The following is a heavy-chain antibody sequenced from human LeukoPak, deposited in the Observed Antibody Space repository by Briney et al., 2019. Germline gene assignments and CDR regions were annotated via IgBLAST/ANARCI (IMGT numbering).Heavy chain of an antibody. CDR3: ARSSRAARPSSAFDI. V-gene: IGHV4-59*01. CDR1: GGSISSYY. Sequence: SETLSLTCTVSGGSISSYYWSWIRQPPGKGLEWIGYIYYSGSTNYNPSLKSRVTISVDTSKNQFSLKLSSVTAADTAVYYCARSSRAARPSSAFDIWGQGTMVTVSS. D-gene: IGHD6-6*01. J-gene: IGHJ3*02. CDR2: IYYSGST.